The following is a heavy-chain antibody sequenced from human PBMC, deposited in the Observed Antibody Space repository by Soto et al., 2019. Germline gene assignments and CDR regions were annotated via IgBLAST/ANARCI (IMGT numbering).Heavy chain of an antibody. CDR2: IWYDGSNK. Sequence: GGSLRLSCAASGFTFSSYGMHWVRQAPGKGLEWVAVIWYDGSNKYYADSVKGRFTISRDNSKNTLYLQMNSLRAEDTAVYYCAREGIQGAFDIWDQGTMVTVSS. CDR1: GFTFSSYG. CDR3: AREGIQGAFDI. V-gene: IGHV3-33*08. J-gene: IGHJ3*02. D-gene: IGHD3-10*01.